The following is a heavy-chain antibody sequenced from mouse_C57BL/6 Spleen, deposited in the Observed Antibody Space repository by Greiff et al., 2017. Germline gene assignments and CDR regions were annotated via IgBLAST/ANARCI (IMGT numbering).Heavy chain of an antibody. D-gene: IGHD2-5*01. CDR2: IDPANGNT. CDR1: GFNIKNTY. V-gene: IGHV14-3*01. Sequence: EVKLVESVAELVRPGASVKLSCTASGFNIKNTYMHWVKQTPEQGLEWIGRIDPANGNTKYAPKFQGKATITADTSSNTAYLQLSSLTSEDTAIYYCARSGSNYKDCYYAMDYWGQGTSVTVSS. CDR3: ARSGSNYKDCYYAMDY. J-gene: IGHJ4*01.